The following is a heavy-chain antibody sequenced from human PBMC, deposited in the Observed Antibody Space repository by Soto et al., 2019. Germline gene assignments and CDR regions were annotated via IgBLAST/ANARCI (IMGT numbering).Heavy chain of an antibody. CDR3: AKVGGYDILPDV. D-gene: IGHD3-9*01. J-gene: IGHJ6*02. CDR2: ISGSGGST. V-gene: IGHV3-23*01. Sequence: EVQLLESGGGLVQPGGSLRLSCAASGFTFSSYAMSWVRQAPGKGLEWVSAISGSGGSTYYADSVKGRFTISRDNSKNTVYLQMNSLRAEETAVYYCAKVGGYDILPDVWGQGTTVTVSS. CDR1: GFTFSSYA.